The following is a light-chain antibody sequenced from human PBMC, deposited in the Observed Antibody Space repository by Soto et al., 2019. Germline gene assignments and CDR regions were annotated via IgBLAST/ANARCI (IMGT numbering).Light chain of an antibody. CDR1: SSNIGGNT. CDR2: RNN. Sequence: QSVLTQPPSASGTPGQRVTISCSGTSSNIGGNTVNWYQQLPGTAPKLLTYRNNERPSGVPDRFSGSKSGTSASLAISGLRAEEEADYYCAAWDNSLNGYVFGTGTKVTVL. CDR3: AAWDNSLNGYV. V-gene: IGLV1-44*01. J-gene: IGLJ1*01.